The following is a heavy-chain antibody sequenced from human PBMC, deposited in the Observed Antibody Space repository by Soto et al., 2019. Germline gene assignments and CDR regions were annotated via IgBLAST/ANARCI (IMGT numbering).Heavy chain of an antibody. V-gene: IGHV4-30-4*01. J-gene: IGHJ3*02. D-gene: IGHD3-22*01. CDR3: ATGPTPDYDRSGYANALVM. Sequence: SETLSLTCTVCGGSINSGDYYWSWIRQPPGKGLEWIGYIYYSGVTYHNPSLKSRINISVDTSKNQFSLKLSSVTAADPAAYFCATGPTPDYDRSGYANALVMWGPGTMDTVSS. CDR2: IYYSGVT. CDR1: GGSINSGDYY.